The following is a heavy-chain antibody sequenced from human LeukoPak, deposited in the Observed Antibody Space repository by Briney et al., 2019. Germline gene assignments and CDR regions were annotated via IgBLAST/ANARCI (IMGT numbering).Heavy chain of an antibody. V-gene: IGHV3-43*01. Sequence: GGSLRLSCAASGFIFDDFTLHWVRQAPGKGLEWVSLINWDGGSTYYADFVKARFTISRDNSKNSLYLQMDSLTTEDTAFYYCAKGDVDSPMNFYHWGQGTLVTVSS. J-gene: IGHJ4*02. D-gene: IGHD5-12*01. CDR1: GFIFDDFT. CDR3: AKGDVDSPMNFYH. CDR2: INWDGGST.